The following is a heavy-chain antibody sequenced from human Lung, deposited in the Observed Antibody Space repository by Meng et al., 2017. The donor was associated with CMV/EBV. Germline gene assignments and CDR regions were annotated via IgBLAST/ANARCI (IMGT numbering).Heavy chain of an antibody. CDR1: GDSITNHNW. CDR3: LRRSGGSV. D-gene: IGHD3-10*01. Sequence: QVQWGESSREVVKPSEPLSLTFSVSGDSITNHNWWAWVRQPPGKGLEWIGEIPHRGSSAYNPSLKSRVSMSIDKSKNQFSLKLTSVTAADTAVYHCLRRSGGSVWGQGTPVTVSS. CDR2: IPHRGSS. J-gene: IGHJ1*01. V-gene: IGHV4-4*02.